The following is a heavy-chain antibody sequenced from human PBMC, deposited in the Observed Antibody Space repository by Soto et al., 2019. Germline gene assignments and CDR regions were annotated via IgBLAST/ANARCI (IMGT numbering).Heavy chain of an antibody. CDR3: VRDWDV. CDR2: IRPDGSEE. V-gene: IGHV3-7*01. Sequence: EVQLVESGGGLVQPGGSLRLSCAASGITFWNYWMSWVRQAPGKGLEWVANIRPDGSEEHYVDSVKGRFTISRDIAENSVYLQMNRLRAEDTAVYHCVRDWDVGGKGTTVTVSS. J-gene: IGHJ6*04. CDR1: GITFWNYW.